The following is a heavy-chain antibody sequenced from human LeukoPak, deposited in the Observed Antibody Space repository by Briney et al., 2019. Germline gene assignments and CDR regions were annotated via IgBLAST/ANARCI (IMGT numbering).Heavy chain of an antibody. D-gene: IGHD3-9*01. CDR2: INPNSGGT. CDR1: GYNLAGFY. CDR3: ARSKYDVLTGSPDY. V-gene: IGHV1-2*02. Sequence: ASVKVSCKSSGYNLAGFYVHWVRQAPGHGRECMGWINPNSGGTNYAQTFQGRVTVTSDTTMSTAYMELARLTSDDSAMYYCARSKYDVLTGSPDYWGQGTLVTVSS. J-gene: IGHJ4*02.